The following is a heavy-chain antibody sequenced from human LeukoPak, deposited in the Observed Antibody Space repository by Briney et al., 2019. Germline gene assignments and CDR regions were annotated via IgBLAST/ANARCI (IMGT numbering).Heavy chain of an antibody. CDR3: ARGDGYHYYYGMDV. J-gene: IGHJ6*02. CDR1: GGSISSYY. D-gene: IGHD2-21*01. CDR2: IYYSGST. Sequence: KTSETLSLTCTVSGGSISSYYWSWIRQLPGKGLEWIGYIYYSGSTNYNPSLKSRVTISVDTSKNQFSLKLSSVTAADTAVYYCARGDGYHYYYGMDVWGQGTTVTVSS. V-gene: IGHV4-59*01.